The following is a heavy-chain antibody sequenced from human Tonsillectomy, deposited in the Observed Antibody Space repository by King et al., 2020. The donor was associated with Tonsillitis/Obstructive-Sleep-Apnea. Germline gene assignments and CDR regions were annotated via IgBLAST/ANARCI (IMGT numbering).Heavy chain of an antibody. V-gene: IGHV1-2*02. CDR1: GYIFTAYY. D-gene: IGHD4-17*01. CDR3: ARDPPIAVPTTGNY. J-gene: IGHJ4*02. Sequence: QLVQSGAEMKKPGASVRVSCKTSGYIFTAYYIHWVRQAPGQGLEWLGWINPNNGGTNYAQNLQGRVTMTGDTSINTAYMELTRLTSDDTAIYDCARDPPIAVPTTGNYWGQGTLVSVSS. CDR2: INPNNGGT.